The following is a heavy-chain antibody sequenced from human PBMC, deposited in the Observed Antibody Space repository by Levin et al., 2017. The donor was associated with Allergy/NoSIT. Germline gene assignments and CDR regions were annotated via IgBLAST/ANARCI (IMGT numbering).Heavy chain of an antibody. CDR3: ARFPGYCSGASCYGGDY. CDR1: GGSISSYY. V-gene: IGHV4-59*01. CDR2: ISYRGST. J-gene: IGHJ4*02. Sequence: SETLSLTCTVSGGSISSYYWSWIRQPPGKGLEWIGYISYRGSTNYNPSLKSRVTISVDTSKKQFSLKLSSVTAADTAVYYCARFPGYCSGASCYGGDYRGQGTLVTVSS. D-gene: IGHD2-15*01.